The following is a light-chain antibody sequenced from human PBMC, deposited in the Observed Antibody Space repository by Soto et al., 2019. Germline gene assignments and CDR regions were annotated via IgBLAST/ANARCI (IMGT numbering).Light chain of an antibody. CDR2: DAS. CDR3: QQYASSPLLT. CDR1: QGIGDT. Sequence: EVVMRQSPATLSVSPGEGATLSCRASQGIGDTLAWYQHKPGQAPRLLIYDASNRATGIPDRFSGSGSGTDFTLSISRLEPEDFAVYYCQQYASSPLLTFGGGTKVDIK. V-gene: IGKV3D-15*01. J-gene: IGKJ4*01.